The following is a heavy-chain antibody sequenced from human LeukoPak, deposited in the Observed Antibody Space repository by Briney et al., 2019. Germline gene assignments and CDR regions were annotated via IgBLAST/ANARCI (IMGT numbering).Heavy chain of an antibody. Sequence: GGSLRLSCAASGFTFHDYYMSWIRQAPGKGLEWVSYISSSATTTYYADSVKGRFTISRDNTKKSLYLQLTSLRAEDTAVYYCARANNWNYPYYFDYWGHGTLVTVSS. J-gene: IGHJ4*01. CDR3: ARANNWNYPYYFDY. CDR1: GFTFHDYY. V-gene: IGHV3-11*01. CDR2: ISSSATTT. D-gene: IGHD1-7*01.